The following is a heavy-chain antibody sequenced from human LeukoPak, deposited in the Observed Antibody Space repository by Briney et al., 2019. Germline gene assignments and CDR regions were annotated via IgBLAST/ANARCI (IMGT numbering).Heavy chain of an antibody. CDR2: IYYSGST. CDR1: GGSISRFY. CDR3: AIDPEGYCSGGSCYFSGSDP. J-gene: IGHJ5*02. D-gene: IGHD2-15*01. V-gene: IGHV4-59*01. Sequence: SETLSLTCTVSGGSISRFYWSWVRQPPGKGLEWIGYIYYSGSTHYNPSLKSRVTISVDTTKYQFSLKLSSVAAADTGVYHCAIDPEGYCSGGSCYFSGSDPWGQGTLVTVSS.